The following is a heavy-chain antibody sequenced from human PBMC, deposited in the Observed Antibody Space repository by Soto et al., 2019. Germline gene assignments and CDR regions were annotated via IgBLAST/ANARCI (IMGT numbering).Heavy chain of an antibody. CDR1: GYTFTSYF. J-gene: IGHJ6*02. Sequence: ASVKVSCKTSGYTFTSYFMHWVRQAPGQGLEWMGIINPSTGNANYAQKFQGRVTMTRDTSTSTVYMELSSLTSEDTAVYYCARSVEYYSAMDVWGQGTTVTVSS. V-gene: IGHV1-46*01. CDR3: ARSVEYYSAMDV. CDR2: INPSTGNA.